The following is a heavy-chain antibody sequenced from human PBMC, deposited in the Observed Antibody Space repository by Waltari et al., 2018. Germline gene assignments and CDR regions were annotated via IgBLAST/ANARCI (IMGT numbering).Heavy chain of an antibody. D-gene: IGHD2-15*01. CDR2: IYPGDSDT. J-gene: IGHJ4*02. V-gene: IGHV5-51*01. CDR1: GYSFTSYW. CDR3: ARSGEYCSGGSCYSGLGYFDY. Sequence: EVQLVQSGAEVKKPGESLKISCKGSGYSFTSYWIGWVRQMPGKGLEWMGIIYPGDSDTRYSPSFQGQVTISADKSISTAYLQWSSLKASDTAMYYCARSGEYCSGGSCYSGLGYFDYWGQGTLVTVSS.